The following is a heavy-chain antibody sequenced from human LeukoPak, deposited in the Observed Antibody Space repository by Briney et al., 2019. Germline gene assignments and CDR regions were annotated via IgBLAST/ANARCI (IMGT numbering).Heavy chain of an antibody. Sequence: PSETLSLTCTVSGGSISTYYWSWIRQPPGKGLEWIGYIYYSGSTNYNPSLKSRVTISVDTSKNQFSLKLSSVTAADTAVYYCARARARGYSGYDPPYFDYWGQGTLVTVSS. CDR3: ARARARGYSGYDPPYFDY. CDR1: GGSISTYY. CDR2: IYYSGST. J-gene: IGHJ4*02. V-gene: IGHV4-59*01. D-gene: IGHD5-12*01.